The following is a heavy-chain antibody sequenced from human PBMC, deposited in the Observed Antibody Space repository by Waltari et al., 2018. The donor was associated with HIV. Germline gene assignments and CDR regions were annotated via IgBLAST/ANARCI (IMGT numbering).Heavy chain of an antibody. CDR2: FYPSGST. D-gene: IGHD3-22*01. CDR1: GGSISGYY. J-gene: IGHJ4*02. Sequence: QVQLQESGPRLVKPSETLSLTCPVSGGSISGYYWSWIRQPAGKGLEWIGHFYPSGSTDYNPSLKSRLTMSVDTSKNQLSLKLSSLTAADTAIYYCARASQHDSRIFDYWGQGTLVTVSS. CDR3: ARASQHDSRIFDY. V-gene: IGHV4-4*07.